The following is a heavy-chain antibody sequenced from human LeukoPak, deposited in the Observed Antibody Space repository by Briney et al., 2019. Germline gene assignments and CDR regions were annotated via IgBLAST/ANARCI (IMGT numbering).Heavy chain of an antibody. CDR1: GFTFSSYC. D-gene: IGHD2-2*01. CDR3: ARNGGCSSTSCYSEGLFDY. J-gene: IGHJ4*02. Sequence: GGSLRLSCAASGFTFSSYCMNWVRQAPGKGLEWVSYISSSSSTIYYADSVKGRFTISRDNAKNSLYLQMNSLRDEDTAVYYCARNGGCSSTSCYSEGLFDYWGQGTLVTVSS. CDR2: ISSSSSTI. V-gene: IGHV3-48*02.